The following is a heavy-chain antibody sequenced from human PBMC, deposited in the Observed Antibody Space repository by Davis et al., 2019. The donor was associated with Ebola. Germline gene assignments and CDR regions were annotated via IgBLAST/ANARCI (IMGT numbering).Heavy chain of an antibody. J-gene: IGHJ4*02. V-gene: IGHV4-39*01. Sequence: MPSETLSLTCSVSGGSISSNTYYWGWVRQTPGKGLEWIGSIYYARSAYYNPSLKSRVTISVDTPKQQFSLRLESVTAADTAVYYCATQGRGEIYGRFDHWGQGILVTVS. D-gene: IGHD3-3*01. CDR1: GGSISSNTYY. CDR3: ATQGRGEIYGRFDH. CDR2: IYYARSA.